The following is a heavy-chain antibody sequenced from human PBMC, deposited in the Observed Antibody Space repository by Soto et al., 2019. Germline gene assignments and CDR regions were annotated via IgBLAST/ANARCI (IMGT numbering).Heavy chain of an antibody. V-gene: IGHV4-4*02. D-gene: IGHD6-13*01. J-gene: IGHJ4*02. CDR2: IYHSGST. Sequence: PSETLSLTCAVSSGSISSSNWWSWVRQPPGKGLEWIGEIYHSGSTNYNPSLKSRVTISVDKSKNQFSLKLSSVTAADTAVYYCARLRLKGSSWYYFDYWGQGTLVTVSS. CDR3: ARLRLKGSSWYYFDY. CDR1: SGSISSSNW.